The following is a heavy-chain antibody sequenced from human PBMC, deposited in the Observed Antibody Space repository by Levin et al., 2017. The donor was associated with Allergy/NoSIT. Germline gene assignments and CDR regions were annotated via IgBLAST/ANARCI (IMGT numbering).Heavy chain of an antibody. V-gene: IGHV3-11*05. CDR1: GFIVSDSY. CDR3: ARGWVPNDY. D-gene: IGHD3-10*01. J-gene: IGHJ4*02. CDR2: ISRGNSYT. Sequence: PGESLKISCAASGFIVSDSYMSWIRQAPGKGLEWVSYISRGNSYTNYLDSVKGRFTISRDNAKNSLYLQMNSLRAEDTAIYYCARGWVPNDYWGQGTLVTVSS.